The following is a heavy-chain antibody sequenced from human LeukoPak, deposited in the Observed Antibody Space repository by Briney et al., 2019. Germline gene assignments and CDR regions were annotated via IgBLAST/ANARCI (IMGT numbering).Heavy chain of an antibody. D-gene: IGHD3-16*01. J-gene: IGHJ4*02. CDR1: GFTFSSYS. CDR2: ISSSSSYI. CDR3: AKDTGVMANPTFFDY. V-gene: IGHV3-21*04. Sequence: PGGSLRLSCAASGFTFSSYSMNWVRQAPGKGLEWVSSISSSSSYIYYADSVKGRFTISRDNAKNSLYLQMNSLRAEDTALYYCAKDTGVMANPTFFDYWGQGTLVTVSS.